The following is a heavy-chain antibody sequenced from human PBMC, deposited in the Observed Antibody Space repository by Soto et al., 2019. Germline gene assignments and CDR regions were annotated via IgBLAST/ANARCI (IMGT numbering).Heavy chain of an antibody. CDR1: GFTFSGSA. CDR2: IRSKANSYAT. V-gene: IGHV3-73*01. D-gene: IGHD3-10*01. CDR3: TAGSGSNFYYYGMDV. J-gene: IGHJ6*02. Sequence: LRLSCAASGFTFSGSAMHWVRQASGKGLEWVGRIRSKANSYATAYDASVKGRFTISRDDSKNTAYLQMNSLKTEDTAVYYCTAGSGSNFYYYGMDVWGQGTTVTVSS.